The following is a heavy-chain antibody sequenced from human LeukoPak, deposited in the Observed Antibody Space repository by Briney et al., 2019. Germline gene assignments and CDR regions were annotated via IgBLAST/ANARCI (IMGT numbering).Heavy chain of an antibody. V-gene: IGHV3-21*01. CDR1: GFTFSSYS. CDR2: ISSSSSYI. CDR3: ARDHSGWYYFDY. Sequence: PGGSLRLSXAASGFTFSSYSMNWVRQAPGKGLEWVSSISSSSSYIYYADSVKGRFTISRDNAKNSLYLQMNSLRAEDTAVYYCARDHSGWYYFDYWGQGTLVTVSS. D-gene: IGHD6-19*01. J-gene: IGHJ4*02.